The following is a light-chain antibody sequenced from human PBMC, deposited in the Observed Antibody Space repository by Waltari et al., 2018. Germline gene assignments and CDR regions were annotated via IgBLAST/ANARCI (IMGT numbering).Light chain of an antibody. CDR1: SGISVNTYR. CDR2: YRSDSDK. V-gene: IGLV5-39*01. J-gene: IGLJ3*02. CDR3: AIWYSSTWV. Sequence: QPVLTQPTSLSASPGASARFTCTLRSGISVNTYRIYWYQQKAGSPPRFLLRYRSDSDKRQGSGFPSRFSGSRDASTNVGLLLISGLQSEDEADYYCAIWYSSTWVFGGGTKLTVL.